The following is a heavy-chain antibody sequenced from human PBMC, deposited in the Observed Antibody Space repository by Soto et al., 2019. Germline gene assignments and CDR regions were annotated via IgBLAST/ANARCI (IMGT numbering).Heavy chain of an antibody. CDR3: ATSEPGVVVLL. Sequence: EVQLVESGGGLVQPGGSLRLSCAASGFTVSSNYMSWVRQAPGKGLEWVSVIYSGGSTYYADSVKGRFTISRDNSKNTLDSQMNSLGGEDTAVYYCATSEPGVVVLLWGQGTLVTVSS. D-gene: IGHD2-15*01. CDR1: GFTVSSNY. CDR2: IYSGGST. J-gene: IGHJ4*02. V-gene: IGHV3-66*01.